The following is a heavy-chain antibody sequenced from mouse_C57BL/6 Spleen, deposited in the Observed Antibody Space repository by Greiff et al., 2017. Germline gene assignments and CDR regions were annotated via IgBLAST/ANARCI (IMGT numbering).Heavy chain of an antibody. CDR2: IYPGDGDT. V-gene: IGHV1-82*01. D-gene: IGHD1-1*01. Sequence: QVQLQQSGPELVKPGASVKISCKASGYAFSSSWMNWVKQRPGKGLEWIGRIYPGDGDTNYNGKFKGKATLTADKSSSTAYMQLSSLTSEDSAVDFCARSRTTVAFDYWGQGTTLTVSS. CDR3: ARSRTTVAFDY. CDR1: GYAFSSSW. J-gene: IGHJ2*01.